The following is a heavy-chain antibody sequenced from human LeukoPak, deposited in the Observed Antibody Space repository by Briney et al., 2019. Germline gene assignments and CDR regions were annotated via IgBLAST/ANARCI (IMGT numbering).Heavy chain of an antibody. CDR3: ARVQGYCSDGRCLF. CDR1: GGTFSSYA. V-gene: IGHV1-2*02. D-gene: IGHD2-15*01. J-gene: IGHJ4*02. Sequence: GASVKVSCKASGGTFSSYAISWVRQAPGQGLEWMGWVNPKSGDTDYAQKFKDRVTMTRDTSITTAYMELTRLTSDDTAVYYCARVQGYCSDGRCLFWGQGTLVTASS. CDR2: VNPKSGDT.